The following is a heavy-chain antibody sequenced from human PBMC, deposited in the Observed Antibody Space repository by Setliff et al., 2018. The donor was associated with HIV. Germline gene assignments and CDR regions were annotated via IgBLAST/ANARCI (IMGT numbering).Heavy chain of an antibody. Sequence: SETLSLTCAVYGGSFSGCYWSWIRQPPGKGLEWIGEINHSGSTNYNPSLKSRVTISVDKSKNQFSLKLSSVTAADTAVYYCARDLAWPGYFDYWGQGTLVTVSS. J-gene: IGHJ4*02. CDR2: INHSGST. V-gene: IGHV4-34*01. CDR3: ARDLAWPGYFDY. D-gene: IGHD3-10*01. CDR1: GGSFSGCY.